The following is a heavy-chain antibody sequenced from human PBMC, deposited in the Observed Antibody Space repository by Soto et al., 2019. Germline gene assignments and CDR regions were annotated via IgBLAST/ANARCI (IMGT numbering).Heavy chain of an antibody. CDR1: GFTVSSYG. D-gene: IGHD3-10*01. Sequence: GGSLSLACAASGFTVSSYGMHWVRQAPGEGLEWVAVISYDGSNKYYADSVKGRFTISRDNSKNTLYLQMSSLRAEDTAVYYCAKDLSPFYGSYAFDIWGQGTMVTVSS. J-gene: IGHJ3*02. V-gene: IGHV3-30*18. CDR3: AKDLSPFYGSYAFDI. CDR2: ISYDGSNK.